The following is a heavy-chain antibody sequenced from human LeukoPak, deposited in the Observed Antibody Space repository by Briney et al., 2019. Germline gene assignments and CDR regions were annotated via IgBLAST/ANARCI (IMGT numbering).Heavy chain of an antibody. D-gene: IGHD6-13*01. V-gene: IGHV3-53*01. J-gene: IGHJ3*02. CDR2: IYTDDSA. CDR3: AGGYTNTWSALWAFDI. CDR1: GFTVSSKY. Sequence: GGSLRLSCAASGFTVSSKYMTWVRQAPGKGLEWVALIYTDDSARYADSVKGRFTISRDNSKNTLFLQLNSLRAEDSALYYCAGGYTNTWSALWAFDIWGRGTMVTVSS.